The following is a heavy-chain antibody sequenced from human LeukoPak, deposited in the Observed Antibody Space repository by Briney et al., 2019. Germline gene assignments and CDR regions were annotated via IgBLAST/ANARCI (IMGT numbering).Heavy chain of an antibody. D-gene: IGHD3-3*01. CDR3: ARDGNGFWSGYYFDY. Sequence: KPSETLSLTCTVSGYSISSGYYWGWIRQPPGKGLEWIGSIYHSGSTYYNPSLKSRVTISVDTSKNQFSLKLSSVTAADTAVYYCARDGNGFWSGYYFDYWGQGTLVTVSS. CDR1: GYSISSGYY. CDR2: IYHSGST. J-gene: IGHJ4*02. V-gene: IGHV4-38-2*02.